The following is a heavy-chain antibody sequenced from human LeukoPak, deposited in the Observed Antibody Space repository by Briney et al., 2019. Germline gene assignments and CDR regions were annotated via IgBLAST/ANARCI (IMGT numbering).Heavy chain of an antibody. V-gene: IGHV1-24*01. D-gene: IGHD5-12*01. CDR1: GYTLTELS. CDR2: FDPEDGET. J-gene: IGHJ4*02. Sequence: ASVKVSCRVSGYTLTELSMHWVRQAPGKGLEWMGGFDPEDGETIYAQKFQGRVTMTEDTSTDTAYMELSSLRSEDTAVYYCATTYSGYDSFLDYWGQGTLVTVSS. CDR3: ATTYSGYDSFLDY.